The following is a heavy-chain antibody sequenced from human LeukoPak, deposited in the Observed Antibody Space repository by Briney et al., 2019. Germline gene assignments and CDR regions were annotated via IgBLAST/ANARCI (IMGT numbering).Heavy chain of an antibody. CDR2: INWNGGST. CDR3: ARSRGIAVAGRIRDPYYFDY. Sequence: PGGSLRLSCAASGFTISSYWMNWVRQAPGKGLEWVSGINWNGGSTGYADSVKGRFTISRDNAENSLYLQMNSLRAEDTALYYCARSRGIAVAGRIRDPYYFDYWGQGTLVTVSS. V-gene: IGHV3-20*04. J-gene: IGHJ4*02. CDR1: GFTISSYW. D-gene: IGHD6-19*01.